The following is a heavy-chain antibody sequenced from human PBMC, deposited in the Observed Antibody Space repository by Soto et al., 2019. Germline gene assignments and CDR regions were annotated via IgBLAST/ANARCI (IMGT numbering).Heavy chain of an antibody. V-gene: IGHV1-69*13. CDR3: VNSEGYYYDSSGYYPYYFDY. CDR2: IIPIFGTA. J-gene: IGHJ4*02. Sequence: ASVKVSCKASGGTFSSYAISWVRQAPGQGLEWMGGIIPIFGTANYAQKFQGRVTITADESTSTAYMELSSLRSEDTAVYYCVNSEGYYYDSSGYYPYYFDYWGQGTLVTVSS. D-gene: IGHD3-22*01. CDR1: GGTFSSYA.